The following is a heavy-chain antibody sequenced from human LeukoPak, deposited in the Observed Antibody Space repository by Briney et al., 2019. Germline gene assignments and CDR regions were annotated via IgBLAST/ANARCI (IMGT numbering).Heavy chain of an antibody. CDR3: ARQVVEDNRFDS. V-gene: IGHV4-39*01. CDR2: IYSSGTT. Sequence: AETLSLTCSVSGGSIHSTSYYRGWIRQPPGKRLEWIGSIYSSGTTFYNPSLKSRVTISVDASKNQFSLKVKSMTPADTAIYFCARQVVEDNRFDSRGQGTLVTVSS. D-gene: IGHD2-15*01. CDR1: GGSIHSTSYY. J-gene: IGHJ5*01.